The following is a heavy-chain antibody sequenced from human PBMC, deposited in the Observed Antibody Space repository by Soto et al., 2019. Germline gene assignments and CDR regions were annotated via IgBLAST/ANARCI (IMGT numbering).Heavy chain of an antibody. V-gene: IGHV3-23*01. CDR3: AKGVTYYYDSSGYPPDAFDI. D-gene: IGHD3-22*01. CDR2: ISGSGGST. CDR1: GFTFSSYA. J-gene: IGHJ3*02. Sequence: EVQLLESGGGLVQPGGSLRLSCAASGFTFSSYAMSWVRQAPGKGLEWVSAISGSGGSTYYADSVKGRFTISRDNSKNTLYLQMNILRAEDTAVYYCAKGVTYYYDSSGYPPDAFDIWGQGTMVTVSS.